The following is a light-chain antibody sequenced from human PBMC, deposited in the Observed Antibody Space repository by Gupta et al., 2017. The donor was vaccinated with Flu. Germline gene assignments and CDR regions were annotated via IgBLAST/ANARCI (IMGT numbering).Light chain of an antibody. CDR3: QTWGTGIRV. Sequence: QLVLTQSPSASASLGASVKLTCTRSRGHSSYAIAWHQQQPEKGPRYLMKLNSDGSHSKGDGIPDPFSGSSSGAERYLTISSLQSEDEADYYCQTWGTGIRVFGGGTKLTVL. V-gene: IGLV4-69*01. J-gene: IGLJ3*02. CDR1: RGHSSYA. CDR2: LNSDGSH.